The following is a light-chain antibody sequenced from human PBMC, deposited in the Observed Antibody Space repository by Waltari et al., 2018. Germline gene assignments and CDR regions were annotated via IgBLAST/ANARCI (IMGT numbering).Light chain of an antibody. CDR3: QTGGHGTWV. CDR1: SGHSTNT. V-gene: IGLV4-69*01. Sequence: LVLTQSPSASPPLGASVKLTCTLRSGHSTNTISWLQQQPQKGPRYLMKVNSDGSHSKGDDIPDRFSGSSSGAERYLTISSVQSEDEADYYCQTGGHGTWVFGGGTTLTVL. J-gene: IGLJ3*02. CDR2: VNSDGSH.